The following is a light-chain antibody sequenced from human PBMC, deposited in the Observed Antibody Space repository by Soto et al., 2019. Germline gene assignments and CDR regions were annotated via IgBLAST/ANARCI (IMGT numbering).Light chain of an antibody. CDR2: GAS. CDR3: QQYDSSLIT. Sequence: EIVLTQSPGTLSLSPGERATLSCRASQSVSSRYLGWYQQKPGQAPRLLIYGASSRATGIPDRFSGSGSGTEFTLTISRLEPEDFAVYYCQQYDSSLITFGQGTRLEIK. CDR1: QSVSSRY. J-gene: IGKJ5*01. V-gene: IGKV3-20*01.